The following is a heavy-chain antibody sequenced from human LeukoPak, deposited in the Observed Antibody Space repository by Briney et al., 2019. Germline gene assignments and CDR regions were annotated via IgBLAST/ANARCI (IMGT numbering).Heavy chain of an antibody. CDR2: IYTSGST. D-gene: IGHD6-19*01. V-gene: IGHV4-4*07. Sequence: SETLSLTCTVSGGSISSYYWSWIRQRAGKGLEWTGRIYTSGSTNYNPSLKSRVTMSVDTSKNQFSLKRSSVTAADTAVYYCARVVVAGPFDIWGQGTMVTVSS. CDR1: GGSISSYY. J-gene: IGHJ3*02. CDR3: ARVVVAGPFDI.